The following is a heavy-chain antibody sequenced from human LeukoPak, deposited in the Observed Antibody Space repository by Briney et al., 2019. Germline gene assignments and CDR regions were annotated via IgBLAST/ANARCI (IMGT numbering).Heavy chain of an antibody. Sequence: ASVKVSCKASGGTFSSYAISWVRQAPGQGLEWMGWISAYNGNTNYAQKLQGRVTMTTDTSTSTAYMELRSLRSDDTAVYYCAREMALVPGLELRALGAWGQGTLVTVSS. CDR2: ISAYNGNT. J-gene: IGHJ5*02. CDR1: GGTFSSYA. D-gene: IGHD3-16*01. V-gene: IGHV1-18*01. CDR3: AREMALVPGLELRALGA.